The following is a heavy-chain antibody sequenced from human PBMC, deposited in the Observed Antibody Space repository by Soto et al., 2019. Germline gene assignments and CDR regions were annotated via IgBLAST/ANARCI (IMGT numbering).Heavy chain of an antibody. D-gene: IGHD3-10*01. V-gene: IGHV4-59*01. CDR1: GGSISSYY. J-gene: IGHJ5*02. CDR2: IHFSGDT. Sequence: SETLSLTCTVSGGSISSYYWSWVRQPPGKGLEWIGFIHFSGDTKYNPSLKSRVTISLDTSQNHLSLKLTSVAAADTAVYYCARESAGSGRNNWFDPWGQGVLVTVSS. CDR3: ARESAGSGRNNWFDP.